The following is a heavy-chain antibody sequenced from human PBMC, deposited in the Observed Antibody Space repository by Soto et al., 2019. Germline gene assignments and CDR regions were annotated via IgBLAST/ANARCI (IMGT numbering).Heavy chain of an antibody. Sequence: QVQLQESGPGLVKPSQTLSLTCTFSGGSISSGGYYWSWILQHPGKGREWIGYIYYSGSTYYNPSLKSRVTISVDTSKNQFSLKLSSVTTADTAVYYCARVCGGDCNNGMDVWGQGTTVTVSS. V-gene: IGHV4-31*03. D-gene: IGHD2-21*02. CDR3: ARVCGGDCNNGMDV. J-gene: IGHJ6*02. CDR2: IYYSGST. CDR1: GGSISSGGYY.